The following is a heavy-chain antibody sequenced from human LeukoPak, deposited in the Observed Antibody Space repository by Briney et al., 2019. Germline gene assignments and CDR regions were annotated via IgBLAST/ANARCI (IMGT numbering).Heavy chain of an antibody. CDR1: GGSISSSSYY. J-gene: IGHJ4*02. CDR3: ARGGPRGYFDY. CDR2: IYYSGTT. V-gene: IGHV4-39*07. Sequence: SETLSLTCTVSGGSISSSSYYWGWIRQPPGKGLEWIGSIYYSGTTYYNPSLKSRVTISVDTSKNQFSLKLSSVTAADTAVYYCARGGPRGYFDYWGQGTLVTVSS. D-gene: IGHD3-16*01.